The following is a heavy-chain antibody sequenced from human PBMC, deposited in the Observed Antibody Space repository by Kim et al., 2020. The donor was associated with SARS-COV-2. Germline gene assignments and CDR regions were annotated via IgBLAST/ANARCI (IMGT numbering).Heavy chain of an antibody. CDR2: FDPEQDET. CDR3: ATGVRRYTTSWYERVPIDS. V-gene: IGHV1-24*01. J-gene: IGHJ4*02. D-gene: IGHD5-12*01. CDR1: GYTLTDLP. Sequence: ASVKVSCKVSGYTLTDLPVHWVRQAPGRGLEWMGSFDPEQDETIYAQSFQGRVAMTEDAATDTAYMELSRLRSEDTAVYFCATGVRRYTTSWYERVPIDSWGQAPLVTVSS.